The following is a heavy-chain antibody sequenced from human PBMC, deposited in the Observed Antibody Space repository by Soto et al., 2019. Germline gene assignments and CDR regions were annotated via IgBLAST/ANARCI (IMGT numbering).Heavy chain of an antibody. D-gene: IGHD3-22*01. V-gene: IGHV3-30*18. J-gene: IGHJ4*02. CDR1: GFTFSSYG. Sequence: PVGSLRLSCAASGFTFSSYGMHRVRQAPGKGLEWVAVISYDGSNKYYADSVKGRFTISRDNSKNTLYLQMNSLRAEDTAVYYCAKDWLSPYDSSGYHYWGQGTLVTVSS. CDR3: AKDWLSPYDSSGYHY. CDR2: ISYDGSNK.